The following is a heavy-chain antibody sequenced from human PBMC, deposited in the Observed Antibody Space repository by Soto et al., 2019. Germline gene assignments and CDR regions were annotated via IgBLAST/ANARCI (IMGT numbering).Heavy chain of an antibody. CDR3: AKDGYYYGSGKPFDY. CDR1: GFTFSSYA. D-gene: IGHD3-10*01. Sequence: EVQLLESGGGLVQPGGSLRLSCAASGFTFSSYATSWVRQAPGKGLEWVSAISGSGGSTYYADSVKGRFTISRDNSKNTLYLQMNSLRAEDTAVYYCAKDGYYYGSGKPFDYWGQGTLVTVSS. V-gene: IGHV3-23*01. CDR2: ISGSGGST. J-gene: IGHJ4*02.